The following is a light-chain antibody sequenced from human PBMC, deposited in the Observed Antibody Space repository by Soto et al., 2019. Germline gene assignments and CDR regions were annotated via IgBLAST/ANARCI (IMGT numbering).Light chain of an antibody. CDR3: SSYTSSSTYV. J-gene: IGLJ1*01. Sequence: QSALTQPPSVSGSPGQSVTISCTGTGSDVGTYNRVSWYQQPPGTAPKLMIYEVSNRPSGVPDRFSGSKSGNTASLTISGLQPEDEADYYCSSYTSSSTYVFGTGTKLTVL. CDR2: EVS. CDR1: GSDVGTYNR. V-gene: IGLV2-18*02.